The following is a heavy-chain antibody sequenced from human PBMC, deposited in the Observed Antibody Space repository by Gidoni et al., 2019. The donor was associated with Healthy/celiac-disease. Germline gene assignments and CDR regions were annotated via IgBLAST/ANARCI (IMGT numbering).Heavy chain of an antibody. D-gene: IGHD1-1*01. CDR3: ARSGYPVGMDV. Sequence: EVQLLESGGGLVQPGGSLRLSCAASGFTFSSYAMSWVRQAPGKGLAWVSAISGSGGSTDYADSVKGRFTISRDKTKNTLYLKMNSLRAEDTAVYYCARSGYPVGMDVWGQGTTVTVSS. V-gene: IGHV3-23*01. CDR2: ISGSGGST. J-gene: IGHJ6*02. CDR1: GFTFSSYA.